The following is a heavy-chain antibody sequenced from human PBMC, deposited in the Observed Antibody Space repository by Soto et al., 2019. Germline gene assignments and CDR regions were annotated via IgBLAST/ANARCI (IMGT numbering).Heavy chain of an antibody. CDR3: ARDVIVGDSSGYYYRFDY. V-gene: IGHV1-46*01. D-gene: IGHD3-22*01. CDR2: INPSGGST. CDR1: GYTFTSYY. J-gene: IGHJ4*02. Sequence: ASVKVSCKASGYTFTSYYMHWVRQAPGQGLEWMGIINPSGGSTSYAQKFQGRVTMTRDASTSTVYMELSSLRSEDTAVYYCARDVIVGDSSGYYYRFDYWGQGTLVTVSS.